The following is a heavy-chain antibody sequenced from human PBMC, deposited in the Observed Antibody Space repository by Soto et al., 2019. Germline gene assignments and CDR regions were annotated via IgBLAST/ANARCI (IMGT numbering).Heavy chain of an antibody. D-gene: IGHD1-26*01. CDR1: GFSLSTSGAG. V-gene: IGHV2-5*01. J-gene: IGHJ4*02. CDR3: AHRYGGNYYRWYFDS. Sequence: QITLKESGPTLVKPTQTLTVTCTFSGFSLSTSGAGVGWIRQSPGKAPEWLALISWKDEKRYNPGLKSRLTITKDTSKIQMVLTMTDLDPVDTATYFCAHRYGGNYYRWYFDSWGQGTLVTVSS. CDR2: ISWKDEK.